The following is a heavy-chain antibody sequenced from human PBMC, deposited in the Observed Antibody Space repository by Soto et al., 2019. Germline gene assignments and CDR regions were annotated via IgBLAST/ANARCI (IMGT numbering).Heavy chain of an antibody. D-gene: IGHD3-10*01. J-gene: IGHJ5*02. CDR3: ARHRGPMVRGVITNWFDP. V-gene: IGHV4-39*01. Sequence: LSLPCTVSGGSISSSSYYWGWIRQPPGKGLEWIGSIYYSGSTYYNPSLKSRVTISVDTSKNQFSLKLSSVTAADTAVYYCARHRGPMVRGVITNWFDPWGQGTLVTVSS. CDR1: GGSISSSSYY. CDR2: IYYSGST.